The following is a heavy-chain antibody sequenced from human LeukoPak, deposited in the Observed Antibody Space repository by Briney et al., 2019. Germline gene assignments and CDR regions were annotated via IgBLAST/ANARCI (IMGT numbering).Heavy chain of an antibody. CDR1: GYTFTSYY. V-gene: IGHV1-46*01. Sequence: ASVKVSCKASGYTFTSYYMHWVRQAPGQGLEWMGIINPSGGSTSYAQKFQGRVTMTRDMSTSTVYMELSSLRSEDTAVYYCARAAMATEDYYYYYMDVWGKGTTVTVPS. CDR3: ARAAMATEDYYYYYMDV. D-gene: IGHD5-24*01. CDR2: INPSGGST. J-gene: IGHJ6*03.